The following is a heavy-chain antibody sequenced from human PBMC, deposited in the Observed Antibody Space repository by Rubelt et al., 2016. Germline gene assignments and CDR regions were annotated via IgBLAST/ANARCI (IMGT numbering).Heavy chain of an antibody. CDR2: ISAYNGNT. Sequence: QVQLVQSGAEVKKPGASVKVSCKASGYTFTSYGISWVRQAPGQGLEWMGWISAYNGNTTYAQKLQGRVTMTTDTSTSTAYMELRSLRSDDTAVYYCARDLPPFRRYNWNFPLDYWGQGTLVTVSS. CDR3: ARDLPPFRRYNWNFPLDY. CDR1: GYTFTSYG. D-gene: IGHD1-7*01. J-gene: IGHJ4*02. V-gene: IGHV1-18*01.